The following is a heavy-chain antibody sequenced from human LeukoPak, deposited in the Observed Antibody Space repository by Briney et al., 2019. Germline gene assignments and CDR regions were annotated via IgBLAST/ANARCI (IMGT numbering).Heavy chain of an antibody. V-gene: IGHV4-59*01. CDR3: ARAPYYYDSSGYGAFDI. D-gene: IGHD3-22*01. J-gene: IGHJ3*02. CDR1: TGSISSYY. CDR2: IYYSGST. Sequence: PSETLSLTWHVSTGSISSYYWSWIRQPPGKGLEWIGYIYYSGSTNYNPSLKSRVTISVDTSKNQFSLKLSSVTAADTAVYYCARAPYYYDSSGYGAFDIWGQGTMVTVSS.